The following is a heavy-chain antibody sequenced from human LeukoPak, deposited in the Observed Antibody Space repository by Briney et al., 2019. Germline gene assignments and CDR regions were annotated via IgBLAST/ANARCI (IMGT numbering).Heavy chain of an antibody. Sequence: EASVKVSCKASGGTFSSYAISWVRQAPGQGLEWMGGIIPIFGTANYAQKFQGRVTITADKSTSTAYMELSSLRSEDTAVYYCARDLEWTDAFDIWGQGTMVTVSS. V-gene: IGHV1-69*06. D-gene: IGHD3-3*01. CDR2: IIPIFGTA. J-gene: IGHJ3*02. CDR1: GGTFSSYA. CDR3: ARDLEWTDAFDI.